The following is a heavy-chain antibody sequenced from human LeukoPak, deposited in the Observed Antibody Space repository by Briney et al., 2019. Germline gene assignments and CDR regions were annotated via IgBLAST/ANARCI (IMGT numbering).Heavy chain of an antibody. J-gene: IGHJ4*02. CDR3: ARVAAYYDSSGLPDY. Sequence: GASVKVSCKASGYTFTSYYMHWVRQAPGQGLEWMGIINPSGGSTSYAQKFQGRVTMTRDTSTSTVYMELSSLRSEDTAVYYCARVAAYYDSSGLPDYWGQGTLVTVSS. CDR2: INPSGGST. D-gene: IGHD3-22*01. V-gene: IGHV1-46*01. CDR1: GYTFTSYY.